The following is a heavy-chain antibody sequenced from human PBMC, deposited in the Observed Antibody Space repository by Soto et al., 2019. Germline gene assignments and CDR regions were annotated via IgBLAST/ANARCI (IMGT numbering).Heavy chain of an antibody. CDR2: VSGSGGST. J-gene: IGHJ6*02. CDR1: GFTFSSHA. V-gene: IGHV3-23*01. D-gene: IGHD3-10*01. CDR3: AKEWLYGSGSFYYYYGMDV. Sequence: EVQLLESGGGLVQPGGSLRLSCAASGFTFSSHAMNWVRQAPGKGLEWVSSVSGSGGSTYYADSVKGRFTISRDNSKNTLYLQVNSLRAEDTAVYYCAKEWLYGSGSFYYYYGMDVWGQGTTVTVSS.